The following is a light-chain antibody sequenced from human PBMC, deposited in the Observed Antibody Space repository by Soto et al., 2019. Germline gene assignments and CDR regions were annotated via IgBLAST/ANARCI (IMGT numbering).Light chain of an antibody. CDR3: QHYNSYSEA. CDR2: DAS. J-gene: IGKJ1*01. Sequence: GDRVTITCRASQSIISWLAWYQQKPGKAPNLLIYDASTLESGVPSRFSGSGSGTEFTLTISSLQPDDVATYYCQHYNSYSEAFGQGTKVDIK. CDR1: QSIISW. V-gene: IGKV1-5*01.